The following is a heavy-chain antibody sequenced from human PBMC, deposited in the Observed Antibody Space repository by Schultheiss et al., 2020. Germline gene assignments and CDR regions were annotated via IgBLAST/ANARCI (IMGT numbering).Heavy chain of an antibody. V-gene: IGHV3-21*01. CDR3: ARDGGGYRKSWYAPGYDNYGLDV. Sequence: GGSLRLSCAASGFTFSSYGMHWVRQAPGKGLEWVSSMSSSSTYISYADSVKGRFTISRDNAKNSLYLQMNSLRAEDTAVYYCARDGGGYRKSWYAPGYDNYGLDVWGQGTTVTGSS. D-gene: IGHD3-16*01. CDR1: GFTFSSYG. CDR2: MSSSSTYI. J-gene: IGHJ6*02.